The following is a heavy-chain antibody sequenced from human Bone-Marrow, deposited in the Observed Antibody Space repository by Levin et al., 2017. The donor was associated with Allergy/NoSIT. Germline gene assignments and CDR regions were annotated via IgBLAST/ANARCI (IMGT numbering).Heavy chain of an antibody. J-gene: IGHJ6*03. Sequence: RGSLRLSCAASGFTFSSYSMNWVRQAPGKGLEWVSSISSSSSYIYSASSLTFLFTISRDNAKNSLYLQMNSLRAEDTAVYYCARALYYYGSGREGYYYYMDGWGKGTTVTVSS. D-gene: IGHD3-10*01. CDR3: ARALYYYGSGREGYYYYMDG. CDR2: ISSSSSYI. V-gene: IGHV3-21*01. CDR1: GFTFSSYS.